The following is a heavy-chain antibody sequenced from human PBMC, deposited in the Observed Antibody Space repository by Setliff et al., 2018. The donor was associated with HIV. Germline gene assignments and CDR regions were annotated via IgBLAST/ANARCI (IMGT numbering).Heavy chain of an antibody. V-gene: IGHV3-72*01. Sequence: GGSLRLSCAASGFTFSSYAMSWVRQAPGKGLEWVGRTRNKANSYTTEYAASVKGRFTISRDNAKNSLYLQMNSLRVEDTAVYYCASYCSGGSCHSAEYFQHWGQGTLVTVSS. CDR3: ASYCSGGSCHSAEYFQH. J-gene: IGHJ1*01. D-gene: IGHD2-15*01. CDR2: TRNKANSYTT. CDR1: GFTFSSYA.